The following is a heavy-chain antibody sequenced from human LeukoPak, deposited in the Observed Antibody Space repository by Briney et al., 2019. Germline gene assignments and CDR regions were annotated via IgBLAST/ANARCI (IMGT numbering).Heavy chain of an antibody. CDR1: GGSISSGDYY. V-gene: IGHV4-30-4*01. D-gene: IGHD5-12*01. CDR2: IYYSGST. Sequence: PSETLSLTCTVSGGSISSGDYYWSWIRQPPGKGLEWIGYIYYSGSTYYNPSLKSRVTISVDTSKNQFSLKLSSVTAADTAVYYCARVVGYEWYYYYGMDVWGQGTTVTVSS. J-gene: IGHJ6*02. CDR3: ARVVGYEWYYYYGMDV.